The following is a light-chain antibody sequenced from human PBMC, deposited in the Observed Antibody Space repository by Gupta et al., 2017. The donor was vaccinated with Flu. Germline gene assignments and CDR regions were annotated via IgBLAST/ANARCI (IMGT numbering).Light chain of an antibody. CDR3: AAWDDSMNGYG. Sequence: QSVLTQPPSASGTPGQRVTISCSGSSSNIGSNTVNWYQQLPGTAPKLLSYSNNQRPSGVPDRFSGSKSGTSASMAISGLQAEDEADDYCAAWDDSMNGYGFGTGTKVTGL. CDR2: SNN. J-gene: IGLJ1*01. V-gene: IGLV1-44*01. CDR1: SSNIGSNT.